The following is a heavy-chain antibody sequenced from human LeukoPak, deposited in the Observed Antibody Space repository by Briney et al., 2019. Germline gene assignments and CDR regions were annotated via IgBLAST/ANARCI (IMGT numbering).Heavy chain of an antibody. CDR2: IIPIFGTA. V-gene: IGHV1-69*05. CDR1: GVTFSSYA. CDR3: ARGDDYSDYVLGY. Sequence: SVKVSCRASGVTFSSYAISWVRQAPGQGLEWMGRIIPIFGTANYTQKFQGRVTITTDESTSTAYMELSSLRSEDTAVYYCARGDDYSDYVLGYWGQGTLVSVSS. D-gene: IGHD4-11*01. J-gene: IGHJ4*02.